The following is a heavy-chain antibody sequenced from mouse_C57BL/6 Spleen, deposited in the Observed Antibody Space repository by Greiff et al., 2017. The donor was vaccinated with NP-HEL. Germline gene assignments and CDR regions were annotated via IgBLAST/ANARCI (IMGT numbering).Heavy chain of an antibody. CDR3: ARETPWDLDV. V-gene: IGHV3-6*01. CDR2: ISYDGSN. J-gene: IGHJ1*03. Sequence: EVKLQESGPGLVKPSQSLSLTCSVTGYSITSGYYWNWIRQFPGNKLEWMGYISYDGSNNYNPSLKNRISITRDTSKNQFFLKLNSVTTEDTATYYCARETPWDLDVWGTGTTVTVSS. CDR1: GYSITSGYY.